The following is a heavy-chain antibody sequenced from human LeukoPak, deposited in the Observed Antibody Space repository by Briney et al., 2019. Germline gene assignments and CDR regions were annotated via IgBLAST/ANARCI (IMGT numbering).Heavy chain of an antibody. CDR2: IYSGGST. CDR1: GFTVSSNY. V-gene: IGHV3-53*01. J-gene: IGHJ3*01. CDR3: ARDIPPFQEYYYGSGSYYGDAFDA. D-gene: IGHD3-10*01. Sequence: GGSLRLSCAASGFTVSSNYMSWVRQAPGKGLEWVSVIYSGGSTYYADSVKGRFTISRDNSKNTLYLQMNSLRAEDTAVYYCARDIPPFQEYYYGSGSYYGDAFDAWGQGTVVTVSS.